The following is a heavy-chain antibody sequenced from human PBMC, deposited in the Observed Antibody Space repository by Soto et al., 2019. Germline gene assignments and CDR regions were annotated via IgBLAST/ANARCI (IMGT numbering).Heavy chain of an antibody. V-gene: IGHV5-51*01. D-gene: IGHD3-10*01. Sequence: GESLKISCKGSGYTFIYYWIGWVRQMPGKGLEWMGLIYPGDSDTRYSPSFQGQVTISVDKSISTVYLQWSSLKASDTAMYYWARHSRGSGSYYSSPFQYWGQGTLVTVSS. CDR2: IYPGDSDT. CDR3: ARHSRGSGSYYSSPFQY. J-gene: IGHJ1*01. CDR1: GYTFIYYW.